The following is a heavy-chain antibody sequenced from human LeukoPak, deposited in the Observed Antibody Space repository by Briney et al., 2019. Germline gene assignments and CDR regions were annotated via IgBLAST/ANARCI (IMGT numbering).Heavy chain of an antibody. V-gene: IGHV1-2*04. CDR3: ARSGPYSSGGDPFDY. J-gene: IGHJ4*02. CDR2: INPNSGGT. D-gene: IGHD6-19*01. Sequence: ASVKVSCKASGYTFTGYYTHWVRQAPGQGLEWMGWINPNSGGTNYAQKFQGWVTMTRDTSISTAYMELSRLGSDDTAVYYCARSGPYSSGGDPFDYWGQGTLVTVSS. CDR1: GYTFTGYY.